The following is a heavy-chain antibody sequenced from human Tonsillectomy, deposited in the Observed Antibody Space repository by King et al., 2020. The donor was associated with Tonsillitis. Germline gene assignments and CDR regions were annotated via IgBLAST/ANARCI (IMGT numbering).Heavy chain of an antibody. V-gene: IGHV3-21*01. CDR1: GFTFSSYS. D-gene: IGHD3-3*01. CDR2: ISSSSHYI. Sequence: VQLVESGGGLVKPEGSLRLSCAGSGFTFSSYSMDWVRQAPGMGLEWVSSISSSSHYIYYTDSVKGRFTISRDNAKNSVYLQMNSLRAEDTAVYYCARTLDFWRSSGYGLDVWGQGTTVTVSS. CDR3: ARTLDFWRSSGYGLDV. J-gene: IGHJ6*02.